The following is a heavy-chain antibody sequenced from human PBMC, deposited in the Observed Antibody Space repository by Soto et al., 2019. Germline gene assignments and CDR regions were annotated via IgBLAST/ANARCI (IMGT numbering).Heavy chain of an antibody. Sequence: GGSLRLSCAASGFTFSSYEMNWVRQAPGKGLEWVSYISSSGSTIYYADSVKGRFTISRDNAKNSLYLQMNSLRAEDTAVYYCARVLNSGYYRWYFDLWGRGTLVTVSS. CDR1: GFTFSSYE. CDR2: ISSSGSTI. CDR3: ARVLNSGYYRWYFDL. J-gene: IGHJ2*01. D-gene: IGHD5-12*01. V-gene: IGHV3-48*03.